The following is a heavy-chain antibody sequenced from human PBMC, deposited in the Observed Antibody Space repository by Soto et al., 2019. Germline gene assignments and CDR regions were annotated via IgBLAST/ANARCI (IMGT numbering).Heavy chain of an antibody. V-gene: IGHV3-30-3*01. CDR3: ARVAPHGVSKWALYY. D-gene: IGHD3-10*01. J-gene: IGHJ4*02. CDR1: GFTLCSYA. Sequence: GGSLKLFCAASGFTLCSYAMHWVRQAPGKGLEWVAVISYDGSNKYYADSVKGQFTISRDNSKNTLYLQMNSLRAEDTAVYYCARVAPHGVSKWALYYWGQGTLVTVSS. CDR2: ISYDGSNK.